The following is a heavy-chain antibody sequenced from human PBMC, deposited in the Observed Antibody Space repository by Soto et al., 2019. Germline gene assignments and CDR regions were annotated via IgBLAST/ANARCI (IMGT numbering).Heavy chain of an antibody. CDR2: INHSGST. V-gene: IGHV4-34*01. CDR3: ARAIAAAGFYWYFDL. CDR1: GGSFSGYY. Sequence: LSLTCAVYGGSFSGYYWSWIRQPPGKGLEWIGEINHSGSTNCNPSLKSRDTISVDTSKNQFSLKLSSVTAADTAVYYCARAIAAAGFYWYFDLWGRGTLVTVSS. D-gene: IGHD6-13*01. J-gene: IGHJ2*01.